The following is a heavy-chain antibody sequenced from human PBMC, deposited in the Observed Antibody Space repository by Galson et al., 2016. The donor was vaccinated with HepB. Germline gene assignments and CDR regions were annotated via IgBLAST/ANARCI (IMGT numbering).Heavy chain of an antibody. D-gene: IGHD2-21*01. V-gene: IGHV4-4*02. CDR2: IHHTGRT. Sequence: SESMSPTCAVSGGSISSGNWWCWVRQPPGKGLEWISEIHHTGRTNYNPSLNSRVTISVDKNKNQFSLKLSSVNAADTAVYYCAHSGDYSLNDWGQGTLVTVSA. J-gene: IGHJ4*02. CDR3: AHSGDYSLND. CDR1: GGSISSGNW.